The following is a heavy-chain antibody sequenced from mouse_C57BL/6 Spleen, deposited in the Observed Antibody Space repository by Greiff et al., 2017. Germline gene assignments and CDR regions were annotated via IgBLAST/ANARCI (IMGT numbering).Heavy chain of an antibody. CDR3: ASWDYDGGFAY. Sequence: QVQLQQPGAELVRPGSSVKLSCKASGYTFTSYWMDWVKQRPGQGLEWIGNIYPSDSETHYNQKFKDKATLTVDKSSSTAYMQLSSLTSEDSAVYYCASWDYDGGFAYWGQGTLVTVSA. V-gene: IGHV1-61*01. CDR1: GYTFTSYW. J-gene: IGHJ3*01. CDR2: IYPSDSET. D-gene: IGHD2-4*01.